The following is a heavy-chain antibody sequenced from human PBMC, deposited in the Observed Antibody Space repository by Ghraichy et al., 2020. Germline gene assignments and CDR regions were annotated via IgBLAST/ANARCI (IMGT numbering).Heavy chain of an antibody. CDR3: AKDRAYSSSQPDAFDI. J-gene: IGHJ3*02. CDR1: GFTFSSYA. CDR2: ISGSGGST. V-gene: IGHV3-23*01. D-gene: IGHD6-6*01. Sequence: GESLNISCAASGFTFSSYAMSWVRQAPGKGLEWVSAISGSGGSTYYADSVKGRFTISRDNSKNTLYLQMNSLRAEDTAVYYCAKDRAYSSSQPDAFDIWGQGTMVTVSS.